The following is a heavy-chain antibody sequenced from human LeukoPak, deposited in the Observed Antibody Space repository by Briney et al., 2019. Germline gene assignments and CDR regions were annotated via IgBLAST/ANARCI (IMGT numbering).Heavy chain of an antibody. V-gene: IGHV3-30*18. CDR1: GFTFRSHG. D-gene: IGHD2-21*02. J-gene: IGHJ4*02. Sequence: GRSLRLSCAASGFTFRSHGMHWASQAPGKGLEWVAVISYDGSNKYYADSVKGRFTISRDNSKNTLYLQMNSLTSEDTAVYYCAKDYCGGDCYPDYWGQGTLVTVSS. CDR3: AKDYCGGDCYPDY. CDR2: ISYDGSNK.